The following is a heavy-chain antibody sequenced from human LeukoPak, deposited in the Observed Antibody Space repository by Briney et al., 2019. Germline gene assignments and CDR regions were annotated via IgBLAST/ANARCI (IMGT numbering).Heavy chain of an antibody. J-gene: IGHJ4*02. Sequence: GGSLRLSCAASGFTFSDYWMSWVRQAPGKRLEWVANIKRDGSDKYYVDSVKGQFTISRDNAKNSLYLQMNSLRAADTAVYYCARDTQIVVVSHFDYWGQGTLVTVSS. D-gene: IGHD2-21*01. CDR1: GFTFSDYW. V-gene: IGHV3-7*01. CDR3: ARDTQIVVVSHFDY. CDR2: IKRDGSDK.